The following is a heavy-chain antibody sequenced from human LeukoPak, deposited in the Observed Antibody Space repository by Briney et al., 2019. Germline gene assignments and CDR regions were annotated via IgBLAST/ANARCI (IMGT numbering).Heavy chain of an antibody. CDR3: ARGVKLWSHFDY. CDR2: IWYDGSNK. CDR1: GFTFSSYG. V-gene: IGHV3-33*01. Sequence: GGSLRLSCAASGFTFSSYGMHWVRQAPGKGLEWVAVIWYDGSNKYYADSVKGRFTISRDNSKNTLYLQMNSLRAEDTAVYYCARGVKLWSHFDYWGQGTLVTVSS. J-gene: IGHJ4*02. D-gene: IGHD5-18*01.